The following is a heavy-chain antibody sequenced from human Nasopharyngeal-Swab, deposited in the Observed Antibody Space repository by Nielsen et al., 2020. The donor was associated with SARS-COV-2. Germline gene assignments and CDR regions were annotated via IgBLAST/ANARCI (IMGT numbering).Heavy chain of an antibody. CDR2: IYHSGST. V-gene: IGHV4-38-2*02. J-gene: IGHJ5*02. CDR1: GGSFTAYY. CDR3: ARDLGDYGDYALDP. Sequence: SQTLSLTCAVSGGSFTAYYWGWIRQPPGKGLEWIGSIYHSGSTYYNPSLKSRVTISVDTSKNQFSLKLSSVTAADTAVYYCARDLGDYGDYALDPWGQGTLVTVSS. D-gene: IGHD4-17*01.